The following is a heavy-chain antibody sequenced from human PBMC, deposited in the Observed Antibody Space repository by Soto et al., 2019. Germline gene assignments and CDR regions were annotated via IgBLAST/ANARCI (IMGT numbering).Heavy chain of an antibody. CDR3: TTSITIFGVVLHYYGMDV. V-gene: IGHV3-15*07. J-gene: IGHJ6*02. Sequence: EVQLVESGGGLVKPGGSLRLSCAASGFTFSNAWMSWVRQAPGKGLEWVGRIKSKTDGGTTDYAAPVKGRFTISRDDSKNTLYLQMNSLKTEDTAVYYCTTSITIFGVVLHYYGMDVWGQGTTVTVSS. CDR2: IKSKTDGGTT. D-gene: IGHD3-3*01. CDR1: GFTFSNAW.